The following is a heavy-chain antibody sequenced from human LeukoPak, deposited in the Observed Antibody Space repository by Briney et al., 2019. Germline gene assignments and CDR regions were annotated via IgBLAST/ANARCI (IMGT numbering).Heavy chain of an antibody. Sequence: PSETLSLTCTVSGDSITNYFWSWIRQPPGKGLKWIGEINHSGSTNYNPSLKSRVTISVDTSKNQFSLKLSSVTAADTAVYYCARGSSGSGSYYRHPQTPYFDYWGQGTLVTVSS. D-gene: IGHD3-10*01. J-gene: IGHJ4*02. CDR3: ARGSSGSGSYYRHPQTPYFDY. V-gene: IGHV4-34*01. CDR2: INHSGST. CDR1: GDSITNYF.